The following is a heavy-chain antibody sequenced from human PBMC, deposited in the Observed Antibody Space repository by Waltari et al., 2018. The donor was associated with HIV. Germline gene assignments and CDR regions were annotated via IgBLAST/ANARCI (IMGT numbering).Heavy chain of an antibody. CDR2: ISGRGSTT. CDR1: GFIFSNYD. CDR3: AKDGGSYSGWYDP. V-gene: IGHV3-23*01. Sequence: EVQLLESGGGLAQPGGSRRISCAASGFIFSNYDMHWIRHSPGKVLEWIARISGRGSTTYYTDSGKGRFIISRDNSRNILFLQMNNLRVEDTAVYYCAKDGGSYSGWYDPWGQGTLVTVSS. D-gene: IGHD1-26*01. J-gene: IGHJ5*02.